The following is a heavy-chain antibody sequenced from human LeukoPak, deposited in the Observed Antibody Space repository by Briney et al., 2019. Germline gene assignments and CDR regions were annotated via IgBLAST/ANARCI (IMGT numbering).Heavy chain of an antibody. CDR1: GFTVSSNY. J-gene: IGHJ4*02. Sequence: PGGSLRLSCAASGFTVSSNYMSWVRQAPGKGLEWVSVIYSGGSTYYADSVKGRFTISRDNSKNTLYLQMNSLRAEDAAVYYCARGGSYGTAGPKFDYWGRGTPVTVSS. CDR3: ARGGSYGTAGPKFDY. CDR2: IYSGGST. V-gene: IGHV3-53*01. D-gene: IGHD2-8*02.